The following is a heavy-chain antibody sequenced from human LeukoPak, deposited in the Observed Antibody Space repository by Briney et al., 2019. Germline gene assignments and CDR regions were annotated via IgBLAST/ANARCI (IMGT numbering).Heavy chain of an antibody. CDR1: GGSFSGYY. Sequence: PSETLSLACAVYGGSFSGYYWSWIRQPPGKGLEWIGEINHSGSTNYNASLKSRVTISVDTTKNQFSLKLSSVTSADTAVYYCASLQLWSHYWGQGTLVTVSS. V-gene: IGHV4-34*01. CDR2: INHSGST. CDR3: ASLQLWSHY. D-gene: IGHD5-18*01. J-gene: IGHJ4*02.